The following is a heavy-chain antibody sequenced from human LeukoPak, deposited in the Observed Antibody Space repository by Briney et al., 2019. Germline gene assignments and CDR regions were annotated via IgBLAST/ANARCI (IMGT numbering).Heavy chain of an antibody. V-gene: IGHV3-23*03. D-gene: IGHD2-15*01. CDR3: ARDPGEVVGY. CDR1: GFTFSSYA. CDR2: IYTGGTT. J-gene: IGHJ4*02. Sequence: GGSLRLSCAASGFTFSSYAMSWVRQAPGKGLEWVSVIYTGGTTYYADSVKGRFTISRDNSKNTVYLQMNSLRAEDTAVYYCARDPGEVVGYWGQGTLVTVSS.